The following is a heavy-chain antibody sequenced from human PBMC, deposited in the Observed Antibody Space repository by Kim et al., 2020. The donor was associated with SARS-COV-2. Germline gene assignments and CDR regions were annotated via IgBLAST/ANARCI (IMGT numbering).Heavy chain of an antibody. CDR2: KPDGIEK. J-gene: IGHJ4*02. CDR3: ATRIFG. Sequence: KPDGIEKYYVDSVKGRFTISRDNAKNSLYLQMTSLRADDTAVYYCATRIFGWGQGTLVSVSS. D-gene: IGHD2-15*01. V-gene: IGHV3-7*03.